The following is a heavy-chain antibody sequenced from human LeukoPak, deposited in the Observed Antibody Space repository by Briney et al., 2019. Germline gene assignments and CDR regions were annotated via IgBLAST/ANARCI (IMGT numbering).Heavy chain of an antibody. D-gene: IGHD3-22*01. CDR1: GFTFSNYA. CDR2: IYVSAGSA. Sequence: GGSLRLPCAASGFTFSNYAMSWVRQAPGKGLEWVSGIYVSAGSAYYADSVKGRFTISRDNSKNTLYLQMNNLRAEDTAVYYCAKDYSSAYWGQGTLVTVSS. CDR3: AKDYSSAY. V-gene: IGHV3-23*01. J-gene: IGHJ4*02.